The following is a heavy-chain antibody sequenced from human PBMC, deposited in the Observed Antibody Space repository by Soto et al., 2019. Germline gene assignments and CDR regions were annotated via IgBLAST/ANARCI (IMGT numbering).Heavy chain of an antibody. CDR3: AKRLTTVITVFDY. CDR2: ISGSGGST. J-gene: IGHJ4*02. V-gene: IGHV3-23*01. Sequence: EVQLLQSGGDLVQPGGSLRLSCAASGLTSSTYAMSWVRQAPGKGLEWVSGISGSGGSTYYADSVKGRFTISRDNSKNMLYLQMNSLRAEDTAVYYCAKRLTTVITVFDYWGQGTLVTVSS. D-gene: IGHD4-17*01. CDR1: GLTSSTYA.